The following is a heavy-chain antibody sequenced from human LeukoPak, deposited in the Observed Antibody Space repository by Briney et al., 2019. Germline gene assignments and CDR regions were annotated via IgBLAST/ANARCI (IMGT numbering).Heavy chain of an antibody. CDR1: GGSISSGDYY. CDR2: IYYSGST. V-gene: IGHV4-30-4*08. CDR3: ARLTNEDIVVVVAATPADAFDI. J-gene: IGHJ3*02. Sequence: SETLSLTCTVSGGSISSGDYYWSWIRQPPGKGLEWIGYIYYSGSTYYNPSLKSRVTISVDTSKNQFSLKLSSVTAADTAVYYCARLTNEDIVVVVAATPADAFDIWGQGTMVTVSS. D-gene: IGHD2-15*01.